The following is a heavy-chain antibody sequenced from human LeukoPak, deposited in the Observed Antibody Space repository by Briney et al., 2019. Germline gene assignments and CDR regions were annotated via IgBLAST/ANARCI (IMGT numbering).Heavy chain of an antibody. D-gene: IGHD5-12*01. V-gene: IGHV3-7*01. CDR1: GFTFSSYW. J-gene: IGHJ4*02. CDR2: INRDGSEK. CDR3: ATDYSAYDPPDS. Sequence: QAGGSLRLSCVASGFTFSSYWMSWVRQAPGKGLEWVANINRDGSEKYYVDSVKGRFTISRDNAKNSLFLQMNSLRAEDTAVYYCATDYSAYDPPDSWGQGTLVTVSS.